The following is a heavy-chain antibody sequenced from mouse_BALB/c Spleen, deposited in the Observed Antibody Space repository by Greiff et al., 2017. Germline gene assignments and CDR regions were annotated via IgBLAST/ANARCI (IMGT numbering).Heavy chain of an antibody. CDR3: ARYYRYDGYYAMDY. V-gene: IGHV1-54*01. CDR2: INPGSGGT. D-gene: IGHD2-14*01. CDR1: GYAFTNYL. Sequence: QVHVKQSGAELVRPGTSVKVSCKASGYAFTNYLIEWVKQRPGQGLEWIGVINPGSGGTNYNEKFKGKATLTADKSSSTAYMQLSSLTSDDSAVYFCARYYRYDGYYAMDYWGQGTSVTVSS. J-gene: IGHJ4*01.